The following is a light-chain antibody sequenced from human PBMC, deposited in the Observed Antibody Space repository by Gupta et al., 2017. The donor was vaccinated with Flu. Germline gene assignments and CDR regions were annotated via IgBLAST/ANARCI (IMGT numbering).Light chain of an antibody. CDR3: HQSTSLPMT. J-gene: IGKJ3*01. V-gene: IGKV6-21*02. CDR1: QSIGTT. CDR2: YAS. Sequence: EIVLTQSPDFQSLTLKEKVTITCRASQSIGTTLHWYQQKPDQPPKLLIKYASHSISGVPSRFSGSGSGTDFTLTISSLEPEDAASYYCHQSTSLPMTFGPGTKVHIK.